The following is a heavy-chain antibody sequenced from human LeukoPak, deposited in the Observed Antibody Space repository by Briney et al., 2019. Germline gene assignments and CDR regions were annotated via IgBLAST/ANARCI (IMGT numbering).Heavy chain of an antibody. CDR3: ARVLEGTVEIRFDP. CDR2: IYYSGST. J-gene: IGHJ5*02. V-gene: IGHV4-31*03. CDR1: GGSISSGGYY. Sequence: PSETLSLTCTVSGGSISSGGYYWSWIRQHPGKGLEWIGYIYYSGSTYYNPSLKSRVTISVDTSKNQFSLKLSSVTAADTAVCYCARVLEGTVEIRFDPWGQGTLVTVSS. D-gene: IGHD3/OR15-3a*01.